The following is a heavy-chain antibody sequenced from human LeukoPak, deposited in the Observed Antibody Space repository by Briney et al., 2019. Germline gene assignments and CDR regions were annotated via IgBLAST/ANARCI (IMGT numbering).Heavy chain of an antibody. J-gene: IGHJ6*03. V-gene: IGHV4-39*07. CDR3: ARVYCSSTRRYIGGALYYYYMDV. D-gene: IGHD2-2*02. CDR1: GGSITSTTSF. CDR2: LYYSGST. Sequence: SETLSLTCTVSGGSITSTTSFWGWIRQPPGKGLEWIGSLYYSGSTFYNPSLRSRVTISLGTSKNQFSLMLNSVTAADTAVYYCARVYCSSTRRYIGGALYYYYMDVWGKGTTVTVSS.